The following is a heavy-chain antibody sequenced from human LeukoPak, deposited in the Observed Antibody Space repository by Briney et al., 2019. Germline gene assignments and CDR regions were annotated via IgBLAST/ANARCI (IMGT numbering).Heavy chain of an antibody. CDR2: INPNSGGT. D-gene: IGHD3-22*01. J-gene: IGHJ4*02. V-gene: IGHV1-2*02. CDR1: GYTFTGYY. CDR3: ARGGDSSGYYLRY. Sequence: ASVKVSCKASGYTFTGYYMHWVRQAPGQGLEWMGWINPNSGGTNYAQKFQGRVTMTRDTSISTAYMELSSLRSEDTAVYYCARGGDSSGYYLRYWGQGTLVTVSS.